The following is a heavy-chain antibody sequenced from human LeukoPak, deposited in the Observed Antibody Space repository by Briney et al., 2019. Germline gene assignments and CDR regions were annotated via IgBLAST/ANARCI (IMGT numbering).Heavy chain of an antibody. CDR2: INHSGNT. J-gene: IGHJ4*02. CDR1: GESFSRYY. Sequence: PSETLSLTCAVYGESFSRYYWSWIPQPPGKGLEWIGEINHSGNTNYNPSLKSRVTISVDTSKNQFSLKLSSVTAADTAVYYCARGRFGGWRYWGQGTLVTVSS. D-gene: IGHD6-19*01. CDR3: ARGRFGGWRY. V-gene: IGHV4-34*01.